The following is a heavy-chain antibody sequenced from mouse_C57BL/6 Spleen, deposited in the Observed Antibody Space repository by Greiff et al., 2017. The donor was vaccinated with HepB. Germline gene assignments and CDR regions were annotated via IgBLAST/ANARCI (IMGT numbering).Heavy chain of an antibody. CDR1: GYTFTNYW. CDR3: ALWDSDY. Sequence: VKLVESGAELVRPGTSVKMSCKASGYTFTNYWIGWAKQRPGHGLEWIGDIYPGGGYTNYNEKFKGKATLTADKSSSTAYMHFSSLTSEDSAIYYCALWDSDYWGQGTTLTVSS. V-gene: IGHV1-63*01. D-gene: IGHD6-1*01. CDR2: IYPGGGYT. J-gene: IGHJ2*01.